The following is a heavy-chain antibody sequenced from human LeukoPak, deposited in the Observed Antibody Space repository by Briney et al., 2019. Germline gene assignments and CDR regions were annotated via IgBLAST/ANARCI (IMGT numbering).Heavy chain of an antibody. CDR2: ISSSGSTI. J-gene: IGHJ4*02. CDR3: AKDAISVVLATSYFDS. Sequence: GGSLRLSCAASGFTFSDYYMSWIRQAPGKGLEWVSYISSSGSTIYYADSVKGRFTIPRDNAKNSLYLQMNSLRAEDTAVYYCAKDAISVVLATSYFDSWGQGALVTVSS. CDR1: GFTFSDYY. V-gene: IGHV3-11*04. D-gene: IGHD3-3*01.